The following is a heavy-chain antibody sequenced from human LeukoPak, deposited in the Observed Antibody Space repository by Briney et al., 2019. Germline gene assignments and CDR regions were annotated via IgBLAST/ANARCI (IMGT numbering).Heavy chain of an antibody. J-gene: IGHJ4*02. CDR2: IYHSGST. D-gene: IGHD6-19*01. Sequence: PSETLSLTCAVSGGSISSGGYSWSWIRQPPGKGLEWIGYIYHSGSTYYNPSLKSRVTISVDRSKNQFSLKLSSVTAADTAVYYCASGYSSGRYEYYFDYWGQGTLVTVSS. CDR1: GGSISSGGYS. CDR3: ASGYSSGRYEYYFDY. V-gene: IGHV4-30-2*01.